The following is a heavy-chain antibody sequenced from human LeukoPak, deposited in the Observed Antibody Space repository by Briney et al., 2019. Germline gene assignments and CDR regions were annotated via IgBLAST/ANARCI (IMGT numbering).Heavy chain of an antibody. Sequence: GGSLRLSCAASGFTFSSYGMHWVRQAPGKGLEWEAVIWYDGSNKYYADSVKGRFTISRDNSKNTLYLQMNSLRAEDTAVYYCARTAAGAFFFDYWGQGTLVTVSS. V-gene: IGHV3-33*01. D-gene: IGHD6-13*01. CDR1: GFTFSSYG. CDR3: ARTAAGAFFFDY. J-gene: IGHJ4*02. CDR2: IWYDGSNK.